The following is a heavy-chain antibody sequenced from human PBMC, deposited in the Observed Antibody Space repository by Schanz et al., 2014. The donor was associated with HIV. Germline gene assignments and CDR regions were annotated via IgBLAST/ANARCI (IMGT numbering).Heavy chain of an antibody. D-gene: IGHD1-26*01. V-gene: IGHV1-69*01. CDR1: GGTFSNSA. CDR2: IIPIFGTS. Sequence: QVQLVQSGAEVKKPGSSVKVSCKASGGTFSNSAINWVRQAPGQGLEWMGGIIPIFGTSNYAQKFQGRVTITADESTSTAYMELSSLRSEDTAVYYCARGRYSGSYYNYWGQGTLVTVSS. J-gene: IGHJ4*02. CDR3: ARGRYSGSYYNY.